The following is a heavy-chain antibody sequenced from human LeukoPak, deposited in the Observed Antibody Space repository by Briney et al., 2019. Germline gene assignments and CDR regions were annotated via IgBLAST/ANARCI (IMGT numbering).Heavy chain of an antibody. CDR2: IWHDGSHK. CDR3: AREFDSSAGYPAL. Sequence: GRSLRLSCAASGFAFNTYAMHWVRQAPGQGLEWVALIWHDGSHKFYSNSVRGQFTISRDNSKSTVYLQMNNLRPEDTAVYYCAREFDSSAGYPALWGQGTLVTVSS. D-gene: IGHD3-10*01. V-gene: IGHV3-33*01. CDR1: GFAFNTYA. J-gene: IGHJ1*01.